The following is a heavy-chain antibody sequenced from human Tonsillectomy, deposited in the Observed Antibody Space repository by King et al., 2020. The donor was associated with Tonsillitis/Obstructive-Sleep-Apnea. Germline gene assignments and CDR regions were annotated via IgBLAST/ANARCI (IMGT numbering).Heavy chain of an antibody. V-gene: IGHV4-59*01. CDR1: GGSISSYY. J-gene: IGHJ4*02. CDR3: ARIQDDFWSGYYNSY. D-gene: IGHD3-3*01. Sequence: VQLQESGPGLVKPSETLSLTCTVSGGSISSYYWSWIRQPPGKGLEWIGYIYYSGSTNYNPSLKSRVTISVDTSKNQFSLKLSSVTAADTAVYYCARIQDDFWSGYYNSYWGQGTLVTVSS. CDR2: IYYSGST.